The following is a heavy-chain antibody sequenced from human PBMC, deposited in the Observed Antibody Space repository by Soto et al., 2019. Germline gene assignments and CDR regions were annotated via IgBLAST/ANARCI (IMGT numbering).Heavy chain of an antibody. CDR3: ARGLYDFWSGFLTPYYYYGMDV. J-gene: IGHJ6*02. D-gene: IGHD3-3*01. Sequence: PSETLSLTCTVSGGSISSYYWSWIRQPAGKGLEWIGRIYTSGSTNYNPSLKSRVTMSVDTSKNQFSLKLSSVTAADTAVYYCARGLYDFWSGFLTPYYYYGMDVWGQGTTVTVSS. CDR1: GGSISSYY. V-gene: IGHV4-4*07. CDR2: IYTSGST.